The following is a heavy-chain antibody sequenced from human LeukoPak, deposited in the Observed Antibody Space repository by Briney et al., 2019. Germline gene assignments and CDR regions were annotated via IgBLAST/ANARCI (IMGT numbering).Heavy chain of an antibody. CDR3: ARGRRGSSSWYGHTTNYFDY. D-gene: IGHD6-13*01. J-gene: IGHJ4*02. CDR2: MNPNSGNT. CDR1: GYTFTSYD. Sequence: ASVKVSCKASGYTFTSYDINWVRQATGQGLEWMGWMNPNSGNTGYAQKFQGRVTMTRNTSISTAYMELSSLRSEDTAVYYCARGRRGSSSWYGHTTNYFDYWGQGTLVTVSS. V-gene: IGHV1-8*01.